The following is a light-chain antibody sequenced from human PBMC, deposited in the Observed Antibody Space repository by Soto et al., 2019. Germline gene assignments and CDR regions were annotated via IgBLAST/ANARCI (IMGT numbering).Light chain of an antibody. V-gene: IGLV2-23*01. Sequence: QSALTQPASVSGSPGQSITISCTGTSSDVGRYNLVSWYQQHPGKTPKLMIYEGSKRPSGVSNRLSGSKSGNTASLTISGLQAEDEADYYCCSYAGSSTPHVVFGGGTKLTVL. CDR3: CSYAGSSTPHVV. CDR1: SSDVGRYNL. CDR2: EGS. J-gene: IGLJ2*01.